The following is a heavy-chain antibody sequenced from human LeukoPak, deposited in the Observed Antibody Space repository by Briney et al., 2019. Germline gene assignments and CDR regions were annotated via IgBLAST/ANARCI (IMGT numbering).Heavy chain of an antibody. V-gene: IGHV4-34*08. CDR2: INHSGST. CDR3: AVVWSGYTYYFDY. D-gene: IGHD3-3*01. Sequence: ESLRLSCAASGFTFSSYMMTWVRQAPGKGLEWIGEINHSGSTNYNPSLTSRGTISVDTSKNQFSLKLSSVTAADTAVYYCAVVWSGYTYYFDYWGQGTLVTVSS. CDR1: GFTFSSYM. J-gene: IGHJ4*02.